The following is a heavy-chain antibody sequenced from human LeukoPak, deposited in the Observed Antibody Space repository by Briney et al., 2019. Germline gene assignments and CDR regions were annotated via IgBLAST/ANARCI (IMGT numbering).Heavy chain of an antibody. J-gene: IGHJ6*03. CDR1: GGSISSGSYY. V-gene: IGHV4-61*02. CDR3: ARDGRIWFGDYYMDV. D-gene: IGHD3-10*01. CDR2: IYTSGST. Sequence: PSETLSLTCTVSGGSISSGSYYWSWIRQPAGKGLEWIGRIYTSGSTNYNPSLKSRVTISVDTSKNQFSLKLSSVTAADTAVYYCARDGRIWFGDYYMDVWGKGTTVTISS.